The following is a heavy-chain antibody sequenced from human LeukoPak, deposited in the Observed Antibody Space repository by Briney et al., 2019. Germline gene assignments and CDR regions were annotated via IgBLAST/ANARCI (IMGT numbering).Heavy chain of an antibody. CDR1: GGSISSYY. D-gene: IGHD3-3*01. Sequence: PSETLSLTCAVSGGSISSYYWSWIRQPAGKGLEWIGRIYTSGSTNYNPSLKSRVTMSVDTSKNQFSLKLSSVTAADTAVYYCARDQNYDFWSGYILNWFDPWGQGTLVTVSS. CDR2: IYTSGST. V-gene: IGHV4-4*07. J-gene: IGHJ5*02. CDR3: ARDQNYDFWSGYILNWFDP.